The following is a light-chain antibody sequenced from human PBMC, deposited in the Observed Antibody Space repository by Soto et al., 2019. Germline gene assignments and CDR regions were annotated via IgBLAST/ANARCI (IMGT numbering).Light chain of an antibody. J-gene: IGKJ5*01. CDR3: QQSYRTPPIT. Sequence: DIQMTQSPSSLSASVGDRVSISCRASLSIRSYLNWYQQKPGKAPKLLIYAASSLQSGVPSRFSGSGSGADFTLTISSLQPDDFATYYCQQSYRTPPITFGQGTRLEIK. CDR2: AAS. CDR1: LSIRSY. V-gene: IGKV1-39*01.